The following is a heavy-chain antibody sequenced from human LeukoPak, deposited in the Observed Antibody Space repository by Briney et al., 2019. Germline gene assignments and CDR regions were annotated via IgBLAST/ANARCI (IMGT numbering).Heavy chain of an antibody. Sequence: SETLSLTCTVSGGSISYDYWSWIRQTPGKGLEWIGYINYSGRTNYNPSLKSRVTISADTSKNQFSLKLSSVTAADTAVYYCARHVGALGGNSYGFDYWGQGTLVTVSS. CDR2: INYSGRT. V-gene: IGHV4-59*08. CDR1: GGSISYDY. CDR3: ARHVGALGGNSYGFDY. J-gene: IGHJ4*02. D-gene: IGHD5-18*01.